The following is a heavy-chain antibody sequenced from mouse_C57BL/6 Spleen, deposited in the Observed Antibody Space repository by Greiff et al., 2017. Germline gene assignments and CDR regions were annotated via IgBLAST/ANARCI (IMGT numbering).Heavy chain of an antibody. V-gene: IGHV1-61*01. J-gene: IGHJ4*01. D-gene: IGHD5-2*01. CDR2: IYPSDSET. Sequence: QVQLQQPGAELVRPGSSVKLSCKASGYTFTSYWMDWVNQRPGQGLEWIGNIYPSDSETHYNQKFKDKATLTVDKSSSTAYMQLSSLTSEDSAVYYCAREEYPYAMDYWGQGTSVTVSS. CDR3: AREEYPYAMDY. CDR1: GYTFTSYW.